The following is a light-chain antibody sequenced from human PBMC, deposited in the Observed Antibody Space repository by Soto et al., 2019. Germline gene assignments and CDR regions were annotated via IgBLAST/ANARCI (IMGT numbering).Light chain of an antibody. J-gene: IGKJ1*01. CDR3: QQYNNWLWT. CDR2: GAS. CDR1: QSVSSN. V-gene: IGKV3-15*01. Sequence: EIVMTQSPATLSVSPGERATLSCRASQSVSSNLAWYQQKPGQAPRLLIYGASTRATGIPARFSGSGSGTEVTLTISSLQSEDFAVYYCQQYNNWLWTFGQGTKVDI.